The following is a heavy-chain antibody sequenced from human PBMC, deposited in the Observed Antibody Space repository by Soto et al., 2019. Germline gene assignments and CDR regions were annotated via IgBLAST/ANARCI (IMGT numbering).Heavy chain of an antibody. J-gene: IGHJ6*02. D-gene: IGHD3-9*01. Sequence: SETLSLTCAVYGGSFSCYYWSWIRQPPGKGLEWIGEINHSGSTNYNPSLKSRVTISVDTSKNQFSLKLSSVTAADTAVYYCARGRQYFGMDVWGQGTTVTV. CDR2: INHSGST. CDR1: GGSFSCYY. V-gene: IGHV4-34*01. CDR3: ARGRQYFGMDV.